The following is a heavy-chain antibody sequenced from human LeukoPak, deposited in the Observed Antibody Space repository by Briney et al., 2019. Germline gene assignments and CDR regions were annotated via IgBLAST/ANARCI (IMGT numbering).Heavy chain of an antibody. CDR1: GRSFSGYY. V-gene: IGHV4-34*01. J-gene: IGHJ4*02. D-gene: IGHD2-15*01. CDR2: INHSGST. Sequence: SETLSLTCAVYGRSFSGYYWSWIRQPPGKGLEWIGEINHSGSTNYNPSLKSRVNISVDTSKNQFSLKLSSVTAADPAVYYCASLVAATDYWGQGTLVTVSS. CDR3: ASLVAATDY.